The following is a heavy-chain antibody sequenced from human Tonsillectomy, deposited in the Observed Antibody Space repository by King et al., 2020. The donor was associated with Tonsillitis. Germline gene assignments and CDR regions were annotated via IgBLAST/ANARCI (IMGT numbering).Heavy chain of an antibody. J-gene: IGHJ4*02. Sequence: QLVQSGGGVVQPGRSLRLSCAASGFTFGSYGMHWVRQAPGKGLQWVALISYDGSNKYYADSVKGRFTISRDNSKNTLYLKMNSLRAEDTAVYYCAKDHCTSPSCGIFDYWGQGVLVPVSS. V-gene: IGHV3-30*18. CDR3: AKDHCTSPSCGIFDY. CDR1: GFTFGSYG. CDR2: ISYDGSNK. D-gene: IGHD2-2*01.